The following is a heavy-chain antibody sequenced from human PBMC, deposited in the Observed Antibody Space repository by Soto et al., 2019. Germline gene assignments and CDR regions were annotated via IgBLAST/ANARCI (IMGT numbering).Heavy chain of an antibody. V-gene: IGHV3-23*01. CDR1: GFTFSSYA. CDR2: ISGSGGST. D-gene: IGHD2-15*01. CDR3: AKGYCSGGSCYSTADY. J-gene: IGHJ4*02. Sequence: EVQLLESGGGLVQPGGSLRLSCEASGFTFSSYAMSWVRQAPGKGLEWVSAISGSGGSTYYADSVKGRFTISRDNSKNTLYLQMNSLRAEDTAVYYCAKGYCSGGSCYSTADYWGQGTLVTVSS.